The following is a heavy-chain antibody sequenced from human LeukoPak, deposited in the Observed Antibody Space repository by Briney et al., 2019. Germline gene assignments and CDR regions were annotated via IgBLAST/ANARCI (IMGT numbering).Heavy chain of an antibody. V-gene: IGHV3-48*04. J-gene: IGHJ4*02. Sequence: GGSLRLSCGASGFTFSSYRMNWVRQAPGKGLEWVSYISSSSSTIYYADSVKGRFTISRDNAKNSLYLQMNSLRAEDTAVYYCARTMRKRQLVRDWGQGTLVTVSS. CDR1: GFTFSSYR. CDR3: ARTMRKRQLVRD. D-gene: IGHD6-13*01. CDR2: ISSSSSTI.